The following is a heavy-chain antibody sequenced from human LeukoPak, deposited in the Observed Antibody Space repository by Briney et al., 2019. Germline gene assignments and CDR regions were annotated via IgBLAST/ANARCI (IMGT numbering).Heavy chain of an antibody. Sequence: PGGSLRLSCAASGFTFKNAWMNWVRQAPGEGLEWVARVMTKTDGGTRDYAAPVKGRFTISRDDSKNTLYLQMNSLKIEDTAVYYCILQWRASDYWGQGALVTVSS. CDR3: ILQWRASDY. CDR1: GFTFKNAW. V-gene: IGHV3-15*07. D-gene: IGHD6-19*01. CDR2: VMTKTDGGTR. J-gene: IGHJ4*02.